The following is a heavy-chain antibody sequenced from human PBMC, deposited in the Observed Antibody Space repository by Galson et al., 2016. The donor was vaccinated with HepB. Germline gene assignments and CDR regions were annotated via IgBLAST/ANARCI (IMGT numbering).Heavy chain of an antibody. Sequence: QSGAEVKKPGESLHISCQGSGYTFTDYWIGWVRPMPGKGLEWMGDIYPGASDTRHSPSFQGRVTISADKSINTAYLQWSSLKASDTAMYYCARPGILGVISYFDSWGQGTLVTVSS. CDR1: GYTFTDYW. D-gene: IGHD2-21*01. V-gene: IGHV5-51*01. J-gene: IGHJ4*02. CDR2: IYPGASDT. CDR3: ARPGILGVISYFDS.